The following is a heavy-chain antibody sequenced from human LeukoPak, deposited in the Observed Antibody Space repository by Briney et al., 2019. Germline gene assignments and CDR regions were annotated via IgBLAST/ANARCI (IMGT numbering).Heavy chain of an antibody. V-gene: IGHV1-69*05. D-gene: IGHD2-2*01. CDR1: GGTFSSYA. CDR3: ARGSTPSRGLDC. CDR2: IIPIFGTA. J-gene: IGHJ4*02. Sequence: ASVKVSCKASGGTFSSYAISWVRQAPGQGLEWKGGIIPIFGTANYAQKFQGRVTITTDESTSTAYMELSSLRSEDTAVYYCARGSTPSRGLDCWGQGTLVTVSS.